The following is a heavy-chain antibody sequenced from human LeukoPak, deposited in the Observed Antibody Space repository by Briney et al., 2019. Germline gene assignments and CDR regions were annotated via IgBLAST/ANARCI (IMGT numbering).Heavy chain of an antibody. CDR1: GFTFSSYA. J-gene: IGHJ3*02. CDR3: ARGGIRIFGVEQMDAFDI. V-gene: IGHV3-30-3*01. D-gene: IGHD3-3*01. Sequence: GGSLRLSCAASGFTFSSYAMHWGRQAPGKGLEWVAVISYDGSNKYYADSVKGRFTISRDNSKNTLYLQMNSLRAEDTAVYYCARGGIRIFGVEQMDAFDIWGQGTMVTVSS. CDR2: ISYDGSNK.